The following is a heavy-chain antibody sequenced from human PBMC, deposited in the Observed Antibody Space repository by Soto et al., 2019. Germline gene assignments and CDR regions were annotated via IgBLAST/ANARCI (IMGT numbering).Heavy chain of an antibody. J-gene: IGHJ4*02. V-gene: IGHV4-4*02. Sequence: PSETLSLTCAVSGDSVNTHDWWAWVRQPPGKRPEWIGEISHNDLKNYHPFLKTRLSFSISRDRSSLQFSLSLRSVTATDTAVYFCARRTSPGAIADWGQGKMGTVS. D-gene: IGHD2-21*01. CDR3: ARRTSPGAIAD. CDR2: ISHNDLK. CDR1: GDSVNTHDW.